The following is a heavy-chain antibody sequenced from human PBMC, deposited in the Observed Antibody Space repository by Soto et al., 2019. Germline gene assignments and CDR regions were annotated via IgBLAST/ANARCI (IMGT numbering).Heavy chain of an antibody. V-gene: IGHV3-15*01. J-gene: IGHJ4*02. CDR1: GFTFSNAW. CDR3: TTGLILTGYYPLDY. Sequence: SLRLSCAASGFTFSNAWMSWVRQAPGKGLEWVGRIKSKTDGGTTDYAAPVKGRFTISRDDSKNTLYLQMNSLKTEDTAVYYCTTGLILTGYYPLDYWGQGTLVTVSS. CDR2: IKSKTDGGTT. D-gene: IGHD3-9*01.